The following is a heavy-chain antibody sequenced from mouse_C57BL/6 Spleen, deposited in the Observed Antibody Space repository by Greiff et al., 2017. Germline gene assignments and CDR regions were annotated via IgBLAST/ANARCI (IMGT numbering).Heavy chain of an antibody. CDR3: TIGLTGTGFAD. Sequence: QVQLQQSGAELVRPGASVTLSCKASGYTFTDYEMHWVKQTPVHGLEWIGAIDPETGGTAYNQKFKGKAILTADKSSSTAYMERRSLTSEDSAVYYCTIGLTGTGFADWGQGTLVTVSA. V-gene: IGHV1-15*01. D-gene: IGHD4-1*01. CDR2: IDPETGGT. CDR1: GYTFTDYE. J-gene: IGHJ3*01.